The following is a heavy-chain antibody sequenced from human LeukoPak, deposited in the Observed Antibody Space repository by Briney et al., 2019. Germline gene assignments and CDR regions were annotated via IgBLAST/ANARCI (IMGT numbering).Heavy chain of an antibody. J-gene: IGHJ5*02. D-gene: IGHD1-26*01. CDR1: GGSISSSGYY. CDR3: ARHEYSGSYYGLSWFDP. CDR2: IYYSGST. Sequence: SETLSLTCTVSGGSISSSGYYWGWIRQPPGKGLEWIASIYYSGSTYYNPSLKGRVTISVGKAKNQLSLKLGSLTAAEQAVYYCARHEYSGSYYGLSWFDPWGQGTLVTVSS. V-gene: IGHV4-39*01.